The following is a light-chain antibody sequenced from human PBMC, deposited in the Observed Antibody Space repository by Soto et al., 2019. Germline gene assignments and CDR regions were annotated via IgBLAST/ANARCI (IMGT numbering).Light chain of an antibody. CDR2: DAS. CDR3: QQRSNWPSGT. J-gene: IGKJ4*01. Sequence: EVVLTQSPGTLSLSPGERATLSCRASQSVSSYLAWYQQKPGQAPRLRIYDASNRATGIPARFSGSGSGTDFTLTISSLKPEDFAVYYCQQRSNWPSGTFGGGTKVDNK. V-gene: IGKV3-11*01. CDR1: QSVSSY.